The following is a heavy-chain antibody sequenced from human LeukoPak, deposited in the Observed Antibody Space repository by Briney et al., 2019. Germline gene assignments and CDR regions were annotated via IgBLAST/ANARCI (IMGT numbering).Heavy chain of an antibody. CDR3: ARQAGYSTGWYGGYYFDH. CDR2: IAVYNGDT. V-gene: IGHV1-18*01. D-gene: IGHD6-19*01. CDR1: GYTFTSYG. J-gene: IGHJ4*02. Sequence: GASVKVSCKASGYTFTSYGISGVRQAPGQGPEWMGWIAVYNGDTKFLQKFQGRVTLTTDASTNTAYMELRSLTSDDTAVYYCARQAGYSTGWYGGYYFDHWGQGTPVTVSA.